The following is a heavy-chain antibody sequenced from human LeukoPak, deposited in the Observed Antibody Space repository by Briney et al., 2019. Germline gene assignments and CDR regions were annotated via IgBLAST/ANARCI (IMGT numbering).Heavy chain of an antibody. J-gene: IGHJ5*02. CDR2: IYYSGST. D-gene: IGHD4-17*01. CDR1: GGSISGYY. CDR3: ARDSTGVTTVTSNWFDP. Sequence: PSETLSLTCTVSGGSISGYYWSWIRQPPGKGLEWIGYIYYSGSTNYNPSLKSRVTISVDTSKNQFSLKLSSVTAADTAVYYCARDSTGVTTVTSNWFDPWGQGTLVTVSS. V-gene: IGHV4-59*01.